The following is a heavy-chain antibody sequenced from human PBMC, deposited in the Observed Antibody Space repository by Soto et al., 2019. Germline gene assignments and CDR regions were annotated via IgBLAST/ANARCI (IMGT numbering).Heavy chain of an antibody. V-gene: IGHV3-49*03. CDR2: IRSKAYGGTT. CDR3: TRDLRGYDFWSAYYTYYYSYGMDV. Sequence: GGSLRLSCTASGFTFGDYAMSWFRQAPGKGLEWVGFIRSKAYGGTTEYAASVKGRFTISRDDSKSIAYLQMNSLKTEDTAVYSCTRDLRGYDFWSAYYTYYYSYGMDVWGQGTTVTVSS. J-gene: IGHJ6*02. CDR1: GFTFGDYA. D-gene: IGHD3-3*01.